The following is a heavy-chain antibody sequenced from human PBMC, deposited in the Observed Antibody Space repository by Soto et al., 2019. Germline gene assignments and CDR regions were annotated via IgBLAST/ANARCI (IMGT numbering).Heavy chain of an antibody. CDR1: GFTFSSYG. V-gene: IGHV3-30*18. CDR3: AKDYLTGESSDFWSGYPTFYYYYGMDV. J-gene: IGHJ6*02. CDR2: ISYDGSNK. Sequence: PGGSLRLSCAASGFTFSSYGMHWVRQAPGRGLEWVAVISYDGSNKYYADSVKGRFTISRDNSKNTLYLQMNSLRAEDTAVYYCAKDYLTGESSDFWSGYPTFYYYYGMDVWGQGTTVTVSS. D-gene: IGHD3-3*01.